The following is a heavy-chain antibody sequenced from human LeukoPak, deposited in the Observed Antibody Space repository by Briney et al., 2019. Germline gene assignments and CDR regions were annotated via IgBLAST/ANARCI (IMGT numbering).Heavy chain of an antibody. J-gene: IGHJ6*03. V-gene: IGHV3-48*01. D-gene: IGHD4-17*01. CDR1: GFTFSSYS. CDR3: AKDDRTTVTTIYYYYYYMDV. Sequence: GGSLRLSCAASGFTFSSYSMNWVRQAPGKGLEWVSYISSSSSTIYYADSVKGRFTISRDNAKNSLYLQMNSLRAEDTAVYYCAKDDRTTVTTIYYYYYYMDVWGKGTTVTISS. CDR2: ISSSSSTI.